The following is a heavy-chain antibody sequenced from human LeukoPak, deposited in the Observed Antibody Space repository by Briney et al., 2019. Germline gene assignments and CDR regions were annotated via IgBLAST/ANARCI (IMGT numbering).Heavy chain of an antibody. Sequence: GGSLRLSCAASGFTVSSNYMSWVRQAPGKGLEWVSVIYSGGSTYYTDSVKGRFTISRDNSKNTLYLQMNSLRAEDTAVYYCASVDTTRRAHYYYYDMDVWGQGTTVTVSS. V-gene: IGHV3-53*01. CDR3: ASVDTTRRAHYYYYDMDV. CDR2: IYSGGST. J-gene: IGHJ6*02. D-gene: IGHD5-18*01. CDR1: GFTVSSNY.